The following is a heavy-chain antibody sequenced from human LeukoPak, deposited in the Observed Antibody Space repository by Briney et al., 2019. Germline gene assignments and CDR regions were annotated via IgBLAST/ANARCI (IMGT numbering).Heavy chain of an antibody. J-gene: IGHJ6*03. Sequence: GGSLRLSCAASGFTFSSYWMTWVRQSPEKGLEWVANIKQDGGEKYHVDSVKGRFTVSRDNAKNLLYLEMNSLRAEDTAFYYCAREISYYMDVWGKGTTVIVSS. CDR3: AREISYYMDV. CDR1: GFTFSSYW. CDR2: IKQDGGEK. V-gene: IGHV3-7*01.